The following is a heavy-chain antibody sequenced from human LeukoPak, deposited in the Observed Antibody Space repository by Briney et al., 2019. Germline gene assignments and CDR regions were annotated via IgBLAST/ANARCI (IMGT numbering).Heavy chain of an antibody. CDR1: GYTFTSYD. Sequence: GASVKVSCKASGYTFTSYDINWVRQATGQGLEWMGWMNPNSGNTGYAQKFQGRVTMTRNTSISTAYMELSSLRSEDTAVYYCASTPGEVGATSDFDCWGQGTLVTVSS. V-gene: IGHV1-8*01. D-gene: IGHD1-26*01. CDR2: MNPNSGNT. J-gene: IGHJ4*02. CDR3: ASTPGEVGATSDFDC.